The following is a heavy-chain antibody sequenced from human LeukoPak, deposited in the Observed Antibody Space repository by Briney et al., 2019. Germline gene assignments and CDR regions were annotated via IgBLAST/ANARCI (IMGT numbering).Heavy chain of an antibody. D-gene: IGHD3-10*01. CDR2: IYPRDSDT. Sequence: GESLKISCKAYVYTFTHQWIGWVRQKSGSGLEWMGIIYPRDSDTRYSPSFQGHVSISADTSINTAYLEWSRLEASDTAIYYCARHSDVIGAIWGQGTLVTVSS. CDR1: VYTFTHQW. J-gene: IGHJ4*02. CDR3: ARHSDVIGAI. V-gene: IGHV5-51*01.